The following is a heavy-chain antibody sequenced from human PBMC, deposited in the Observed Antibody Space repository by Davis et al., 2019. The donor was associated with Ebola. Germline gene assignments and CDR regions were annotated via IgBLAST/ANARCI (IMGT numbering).Heavy chain of an antibody. CDR1: GGSFSGYY. CDR2: INHSGST. CDR3: ARAGWVTMVRGVPTYDY. Sequence: PSETLSLTCAVYGGSFSGYYWSWIRQPPGKGLEWIGEINHSGSTNYNPSLKSRVTISVDTSKNQFSLKLSSVTAADTAVYYCARAGWVTMVRGVPTYDYWGQGTLVTVSS. V-gene: IGHV4-34*01. D-gene: IGHD3-10*01. J-gene: IGHJ4*02.